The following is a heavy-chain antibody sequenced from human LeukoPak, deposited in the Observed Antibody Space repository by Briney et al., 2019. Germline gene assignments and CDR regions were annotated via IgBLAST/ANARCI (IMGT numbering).Heavy chain of an antibody. V-gene: IGHV3-20*04. J-gene: IGHJ5*02. CDR1: GFTFDDYA. Sequence: GGSLRLSCAASGFTFDDYAMSWVRQAPGKGLEWVSGINWNGGNTGYADSVKGRFTISRDNAKKSLYLQMNSLRVEDTALYYCVGYCTNGVCYPESWFDPWGQGTLVTVSS. CDR2: INWNGGNT. D-gene: IGHD2-8*01. CDR3: VGYCTNGVCYPESWFDP.